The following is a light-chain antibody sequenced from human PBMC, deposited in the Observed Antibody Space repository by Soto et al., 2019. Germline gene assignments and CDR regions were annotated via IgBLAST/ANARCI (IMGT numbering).Light chain of an antibody. CDR3: QQSCSSPYS. CDR2: TSS. V-gene: IGKV1-39*01. Sequence: DIQMTQSPSSLSVSVGDRVTITCRASQSISDFLHWYQQAPGKAPKLLIYTSSNLQSGVPSRFNGSGSGTDFSLTLSSLQPEDFATYYCQQSCSSPYSFDQGTKLE. J-gene: IGKJ2*03. CDR1: QSISDF.